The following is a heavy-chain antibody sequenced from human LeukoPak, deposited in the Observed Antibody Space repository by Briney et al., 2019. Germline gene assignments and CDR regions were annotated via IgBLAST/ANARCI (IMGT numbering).Heavy chain of an antibody. CDR2: IYYSGST. CDR1: GFTFSSYA. CDR3: ARDRIASNYYYYGMDV. Sequence: PGGSLRLSCAASGFTFSSYAMSWVRQPPGKGPEWIGSIYYSGSTYYNPSLKSRVTISVDTSKNQFSLKLSSVTAADTAVYYCARDRIASNYYYYGMDVWGQGTTVTVSS. V-gene: IGHV4-39*07. D-gene: IGHD6-13*01. J-gene: IGHJ6*02.